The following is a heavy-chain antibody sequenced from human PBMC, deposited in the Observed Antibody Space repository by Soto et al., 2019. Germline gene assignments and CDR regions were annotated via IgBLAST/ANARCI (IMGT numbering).Heavy chain of an antibody. CDR1: GFTFSAHY. Sequence: EVQLVESGGGLVQPGGSLRLSCAASGFTFSAHYMDWVRQAPGKGLEWVGRIKNKANSYTTEYAASVEGRFTISREDSQHSLYLQINSLKTEDTAVYYCARVSLVGPSGGRYFDYRGQGSQVAVS. CDR2: IKNKANSYTT. V-gene: IGHV3-72*01. D-gene: IGHD1-26*01. J-gene: IGHJ4*02. CDR3: ARVSLVGPSGGRYFDY.